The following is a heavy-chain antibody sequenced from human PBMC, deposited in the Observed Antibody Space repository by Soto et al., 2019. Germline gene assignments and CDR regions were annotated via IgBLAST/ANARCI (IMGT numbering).Heavy chain of an antibody. J-gene: IGHJ6*02. D-gene: IGHD6-13*01. V-gene: IGHV4-59*01. Sequence: SETLSLTCTVSGGSISSYYWSWIRQPPGKGLEWIGYIYYSGSTNYNPSLKSRVTISIDTSKNQFSLKLSSVTAADTAVYYCARDDRVPIAAAGTGPKYYYYYYGMDVWGQGTTVTVSS. CDR3: ARDDRVPIAAAGTGPKYYYYYYGMDV. CDR2: IYYSGST. CDR1: GGSISSYY.